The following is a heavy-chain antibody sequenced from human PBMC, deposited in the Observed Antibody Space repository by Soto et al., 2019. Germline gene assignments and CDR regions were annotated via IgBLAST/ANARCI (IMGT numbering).Heavy chain of an antibody. J-gene: IGHJ6*02. CDR3: AKGKVDTAMGLMDV. CDR2: ISGSGGSK. CDR1: GFTFSSYA. D-gene: IGHD5-18*01. V-gene: IGHV3-23*01. Sequence: EVQLLESGGGLVQPGGSLRLSCAASGFTFSSYAMSWVRQAPGKGLEWVSAISGSGGSKYYADSVKGRFTISRDNPKNPLYLQLNSLRAEDTAVYYCAKGKVDTAMGLMDVWGQGTTVTVSS.